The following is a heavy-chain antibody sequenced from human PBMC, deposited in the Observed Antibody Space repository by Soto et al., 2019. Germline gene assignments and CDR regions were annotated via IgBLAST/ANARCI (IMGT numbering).Heavy chain of an antibody. CDR2: INAGNGNT. J-gene: IGHJ4*02. CDR3: ARVVVGHIDY. Sequence: QVQLVQSGAEVKKPGASVKVSCKASGYTFTSYAMHWVRQASGQRLEWMGWINAGNGNTKYSQKFQGRVTITRDTSASTAYVELSSLRSEATAVCYCARVVVGHIDYWGQGTLVTVSS. V-gene: IGHV1-3*01. CDR1: GYTFTSYA.